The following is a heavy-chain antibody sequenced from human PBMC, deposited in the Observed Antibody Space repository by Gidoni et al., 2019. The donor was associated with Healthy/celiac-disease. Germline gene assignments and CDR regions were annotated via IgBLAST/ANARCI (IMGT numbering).Heavy chain of an antibody. CDR3: ARSGQYYYDSSGYFNWFDP. D-gene: IGHD3-22*01. V-gene: IGHV1-69*06. CDR2: IIPIFGTA. CDR1: GGTFSSYA. J-gene: IGHJ5*02. Sequence: QVQLVQSGAEVKKPGSSVKVSCKASGGTFSSYAISWVRQAHGQGLEWMGGIIPIFGTANYAQKFQGRVTITADKSTSTAYMELSSLRSEDTAVYYCARSGQYYYDSSGYFNWFDPWGQGTLVTVSS.